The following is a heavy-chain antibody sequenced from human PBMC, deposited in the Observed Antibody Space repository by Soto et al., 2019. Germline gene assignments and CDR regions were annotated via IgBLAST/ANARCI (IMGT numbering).Heavy chain of an antibody. CDR2: INHSGST. CDR3: ARGGYCSGGSCYSSFYYYGMDV. Sequence: QVQLQQWGAGLLKPSETLSLTCAVYGGSFSGYYWSWIRQPPGKGLGWMGEINHSGSTNYNPSLKSRVTISVDTSKNQFSLKLSSVTAADTAVYYCARGGYCSGGSCYSSFYYYGMDVWGQGTTVTVSS. D-gene: IGHD2-15*01. V-gene: IGHV4-34*01. J-gene: IGHJ6*02. CDR1: GGSFSGYY.